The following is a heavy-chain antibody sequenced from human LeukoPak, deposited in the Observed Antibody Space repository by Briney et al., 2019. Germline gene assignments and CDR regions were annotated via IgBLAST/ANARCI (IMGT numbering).Heavy chain of an antibody. CDR3: ARGPLLVWSEEPFDAFDI. CDR1: GFTFSSYW. V-gene: IGHV3-7*01. Sequence: GGSLRLSCAASGFTFSSYWMSWVRQAPGKGLEWVANINKDGSQRYYVDSVKGRFTISRDNAKDSLSLHINNLRAEDTAVYFCARGPLLVWSEEPFDAFDIWGQGTMVTVSS. J-gene: IGHJ3*02. CDR2: INKDGSQR. D-gene: IGHD3-10*01.